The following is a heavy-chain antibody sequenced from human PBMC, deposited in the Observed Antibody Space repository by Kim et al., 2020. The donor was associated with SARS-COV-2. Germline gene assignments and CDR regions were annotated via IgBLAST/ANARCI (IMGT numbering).Heavy chain of an antibody. CDR3: ERRKEGYSGSGYMDV. CDR2: ISDGGTST. D-gene: IGHD3-10*01. V-gene: IGHV3-23*01. J-gene: IGHJ6*01. CDR1: GFSFSDYG. Sequence: GGSLRLSCAGSGFSFSDYGMNWVRQAPGRGLEWVSAISDGGTSTFDADSVKGRFTISRDNSKNMLYLQMNGLRAEDTAVYYCERRKEGYSGSGYMDVWGQGTTVTVSS.